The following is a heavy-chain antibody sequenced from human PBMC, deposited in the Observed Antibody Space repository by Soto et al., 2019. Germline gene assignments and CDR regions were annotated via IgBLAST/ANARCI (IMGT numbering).Heavy chain of an antibody. Sequence: QVQLVQSAAEVKKPGASVKVSCKASGYTFTAYAIHWVRQAPGQRLEWMGWITAGNHNTAYSQKFQGRLTITGDTSASTAYMELSSLRSEDTAVFYCARGVVWSWTDGFFDYWGQGTVVTVSS. CDR1: GYTFTAYA. J-gene: IGHJ4*02. CDR2: ITAGNHNT. CDR3: ARGVVWSWTDGFFDY. V-gene: IGHV1-3*01. D-gene: IGHD1-1*01.